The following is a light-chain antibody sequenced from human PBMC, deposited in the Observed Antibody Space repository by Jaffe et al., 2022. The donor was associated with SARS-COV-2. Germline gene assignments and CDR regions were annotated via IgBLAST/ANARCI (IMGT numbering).Light chain of an antibody. V-gene: IGKV1-39*01. J-gene: IGKJ2*01. CDR3: QQSYSLYT. Sequence: DIQMTQSPSSLAASIGDRVTITCRASENIYNYLNWYQQKPGKAPQFLMYAASSSQSGVPSRFSGSGSGTNFTLTISSLQPEDFATYYCQQSYSLYTFGQGTKLEIK. CDR2: AAS. CDR1: ENIYNY.